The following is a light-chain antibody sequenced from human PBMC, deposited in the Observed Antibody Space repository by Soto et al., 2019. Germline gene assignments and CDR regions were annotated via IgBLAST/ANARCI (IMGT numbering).Light chain of an antibody. V-gene: IGKV3-11*01. CDR1: QSIRNY. J-gene: IGKJ4*01. Sequence: EVVLTQSPATLSLSPGERATLSCRASQSIRNYLAWYQQKPGQAPRLLIYDASNRATGIPARFSGSGCGTDFILTISSLEPEDSRVYYCQQRNDWVTFAGGTKVEIK. CDR2: DAS. CDR3: QQRNDWVT.